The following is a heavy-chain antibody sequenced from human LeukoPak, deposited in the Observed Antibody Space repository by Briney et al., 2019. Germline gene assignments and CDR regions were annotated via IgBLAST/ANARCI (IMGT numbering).Heavy chain of an antibody. D-gene: IGHD3-16*02. V-gene: IGHV4-31*03. CDR3: ARGRAEYVWGSYRPEVNWFDP. J-gene: IGHJ5*02. CDR2: IYYSGST. CDR1: GGSISSGGYY. Sequence: SETLSLTCTVSGGSISSGGYYWSWIRQHPGKGLEWIGYIYYSGSTYYNPSLKSRVTISVDTSKNQFSLKLSSVTAADTAVYYCARGRAEYVWGSYRPEVNWFDPWGQGTLVTVSS.